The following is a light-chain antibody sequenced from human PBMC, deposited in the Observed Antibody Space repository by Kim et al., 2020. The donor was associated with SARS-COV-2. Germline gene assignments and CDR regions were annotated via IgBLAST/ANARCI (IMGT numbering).Light chain of an antibody. J-gene: IGLJ2*01. CDR2: QDR. CDR3: QAWDSTTAV. Sequence: VSPGQTASITCSGDKLGDKYASWYQQKTGQSPILVIYQDRKRPSGIPERFSGSNSGNTATLTISGTQAMDEADYYCQAWDSTTAVFGGGTQLTVL. V-gene: IGLV3-1*01. CDR1: KLGDKY.